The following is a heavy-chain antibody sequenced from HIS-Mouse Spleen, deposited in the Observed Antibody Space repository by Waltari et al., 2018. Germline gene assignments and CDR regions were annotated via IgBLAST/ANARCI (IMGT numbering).Heavy chain of an antibody. V-gene: IGHV4-39*01. CDR1: GGSISSSSYY. Sequence: CTVSGGSISSSSYYWGWIRQPPGKGLEWIGSIYYSGSTYYNPSLKSRVTISVDTSKNQFSLKLSSVTAADTAVYYWASNSQFDCSGGSCYAFDIWGQGTMVTVSS. CDR2: IYYSGST. CDR3: ASNSQFDCSGGSCYAFDI. D-gene: IGHD2-15*01. J-gene: IGHJ3*02.